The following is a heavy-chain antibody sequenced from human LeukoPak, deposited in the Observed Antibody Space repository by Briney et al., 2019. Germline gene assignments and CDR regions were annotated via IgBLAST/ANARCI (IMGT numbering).Heavy chain of an antibody. D-gene: IGHD2-15*01. J-gene: IGHJ6*02. CDR1: GGTFRNSA. Sequence: SVKVSCKASGGTFRNSAISWVRQAPGQGLEWMARIVPIIGRSDYAQKFQGRVTLTDAKSTTTVYMELNSLRPGDTAVYYCARVPVVAATYGMGVWGQGTTVMVTS. V-gene: IGHV1-69*04. CDR3: ARVPVVAATYGMGV. CDR2: IVPIIGRS.